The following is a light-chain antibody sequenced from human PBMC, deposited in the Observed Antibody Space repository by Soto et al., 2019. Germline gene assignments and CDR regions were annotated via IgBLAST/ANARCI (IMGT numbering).Light chain of an antibody. CDR2: DAS. CDR3: QQYNSYSGT. Sequence: DIQMTQSPSSLSASVGDRVTITCRASQSISSYLNWYQQKPGKAPKALIYDASSLDTGVPSRFSGSGSGTEFTLTISSLQPDDIATYYCQQYNSYSGTFGQGTKVDIK. J-gene: IGKJ1*01. CDR1: QSISSY. V-gene: IGKV1-5*01.